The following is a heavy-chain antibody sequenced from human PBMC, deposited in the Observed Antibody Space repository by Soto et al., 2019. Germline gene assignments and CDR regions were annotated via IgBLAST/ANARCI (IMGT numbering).Heavy chain of an antibody. CDR2: ISDDGSNK. V-gene: IGHV3-30*03. CDR3: ARVAATVTTGNNDAYDL. J-gene: IGHJ3*01. Sequence: QVQLVESGGGVVQPGRSLRLSCAASGFTFNTYGMDWVRQAPGKGLEWVAIISDDGSNKHSADSVKGRFTISRDNSKNTLYMQMNSLRAEDTAMYYCARVAATVTTGNNDAYDLWGQGTMVTVSS. CDR1: GFTFNTYG. D-gene: IGHD4-17*01.